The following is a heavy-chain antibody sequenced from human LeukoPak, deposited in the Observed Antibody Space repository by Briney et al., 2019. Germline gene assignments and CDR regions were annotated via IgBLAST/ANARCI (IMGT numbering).Heavy chain of an antibody. CDR2: IYTSGST. V-gene: IGHV4-4*07. CDR1: GDSISRYY. Sequence: SSETLSLTCTVSGDSISRYYWSWIRQPAGKGLEWIGRIYTSGSTNYNPSLKSRVTMSVDTSKNQFSLKLSSVTAADTAVYYCAGSRVLVPGGLDWFDPWGQGTLVTVSS. D-gene: IGHD6-13*01. J-gene: IGHJ5*02. CDR3: AGSRVLVPGGLDWFDP.